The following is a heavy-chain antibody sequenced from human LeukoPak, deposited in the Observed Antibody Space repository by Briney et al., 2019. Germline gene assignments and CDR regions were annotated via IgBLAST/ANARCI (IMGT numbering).Heavy chain of an antibody. CDR3: AREAAAGTFYYCYYMDV. CDR1: GGSFSGYY. V-gene: IGHV4-34*01. CDR2: INHSGST. J-gene: IGHJ6*03. Sequence: SETLSLTCAVYGGSFSGYYWSWIRQPPGKGLEWLGEINHSGSTNYNPSLKSRVTISVDTSKNQFSLKLSSVTAADTAVYYCAREAAAGTFYYCYYMDVWGKGTTVTVSS. D-gene: IGHD6-13*01.